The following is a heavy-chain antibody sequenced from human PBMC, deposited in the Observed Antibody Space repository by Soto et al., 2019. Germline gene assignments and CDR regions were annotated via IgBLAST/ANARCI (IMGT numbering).Heavy chain of an antibody. CDR1: GGSISSGGYY. CDR2: IYYSGST. J-gene: IGHJ6*02. Sequence: SETLSLTCTVSGGSISSGGYYWSWIRQHPGKGLEWIGYIYYSGSTYYNPSLKSRVTISVDTSKNQFSLKLSSVTAADTAVYYCARVRTYYDILSGSPYSYYGMDVWGQGTTVTVSS. D-gene: IGHD3-9*01. V-gene: IGHV4-31*03. CDR3: ARVRTYYDILSGSPYSYYGMDV.